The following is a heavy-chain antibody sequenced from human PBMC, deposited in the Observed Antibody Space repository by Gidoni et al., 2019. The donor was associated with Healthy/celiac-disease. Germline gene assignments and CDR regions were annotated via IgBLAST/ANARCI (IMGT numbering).Heavy chain of an antibody. CDR2: ISSSGSTI. J-gene: IGHJ4*02. CDR1: GFTFSSYE. Sequence: EVQLVESGGGLVQPGGSLRLSCAASGFTFSSYEMNWVRQAPGKGLEWVSYISSSGSTIYYADSVKGRFTISRDNAKNSLYLQMNSLRAEDTAVYYCARGALNSYYYDSSGAPFPDYWGQGTLVTVSS. D-gene: IGHD3-22*01. V-gene: IGHV3-48*03. CDR3: ARGALNSYYYDSSGAPFPDY.